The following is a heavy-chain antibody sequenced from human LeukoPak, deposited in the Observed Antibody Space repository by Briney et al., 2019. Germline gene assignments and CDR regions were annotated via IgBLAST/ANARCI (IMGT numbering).Heavy chain of an antibody. V-gene: IGHV3-23*01. CDR2: ISGSGGST. Sequence: GGSLRLFCAASGFTFSSYAMSWVRQAPGKGLEWVSAISGSGGSTYYADSVKGRFTISRDNSKNTLYLQMNSLRAEDTAVYYCAKRGSDGDYVFDYWGQGTLVTVSS. CDR3: AKRGSDGDYVFDY. CDR1: GFTFSSYA. D-gene: IGHD4-17*01. J-gene: IGHJ4*02.